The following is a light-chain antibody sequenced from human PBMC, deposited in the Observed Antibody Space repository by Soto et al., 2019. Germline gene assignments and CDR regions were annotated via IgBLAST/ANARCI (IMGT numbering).Light chain of an antibody. CDR1: QDIRYY. J-gene: IGKJ4*01. CDR3: QHYDNVPLT. Sequence: DIQMTQSPSSLSASLGDIVAASCQASQDIRYYLNWYQQKTGQAPKLLIYDASQLETGVPSRFSGSGSGTDFTFTITTLLPEDIATYYCQHYDNVPLTFGGGTKVDIK. CDR2: DAS. V-gene: IGKV1-33*01.